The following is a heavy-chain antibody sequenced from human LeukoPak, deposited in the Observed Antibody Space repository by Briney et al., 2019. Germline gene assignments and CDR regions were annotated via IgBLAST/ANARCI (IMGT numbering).Heavy chain of an antibody. Sequence: SETLSLTCTVSGGSISSYYWSWIRQPPGKGLERIGYIYYSGSPNYIPSLKSRLTISVDTSKNQFSLKLSSVTAADTAVYYCASGSHPLNWFDPWGQGTLVTVSS. V-gene: IGHV4-59*01. J-gene: IGHJ5*02. CDR2: IYYSGSP. CDR1: GGSISSYY. D-gene: IGHD1-26*01. CDR3: ASGSHPLNWFDP.